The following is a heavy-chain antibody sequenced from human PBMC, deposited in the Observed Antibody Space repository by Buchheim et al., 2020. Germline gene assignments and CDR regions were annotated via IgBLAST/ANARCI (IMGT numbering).Heavy chain of an antibody. J-gene: IGHJ6*02. D-gene: IGHD2/OR15-2a*01. CDR3: AKGGSNTAGYYYFGMDV. V-gene: IGHV3-23*01. Sequence: EVHLLESGGGLVQPGGSLRLSCAASGFTFSSYTMSWVRQAPGKGLEWVSAIVGSGATTSYADSVKGRFTISRDNSKNTLVLQMNSLRAEDAAVYYCAKGGSNTAGYYYFGMDVWGQGTT. CDR2: IVGSGATT. CDR1: GFTFSSYT.